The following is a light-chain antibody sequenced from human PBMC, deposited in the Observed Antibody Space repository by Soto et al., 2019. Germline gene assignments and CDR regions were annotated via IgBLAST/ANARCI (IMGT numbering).Light chain of an antibody. CDR3: QHYNSRPRT. V-gene: IGKV3-15*01. CDR1: QSVSSN. Sequence: EIVMTQSPATLSVSPGERATLSCRASQSVSSNLAWYQQKPGQSPRLLIYGASTRASGIPARFSGSGSGIDFTLTISSLNSEDFAVSYCQHYNSRPRTFGQGTKVDI. CDR2: GAS. J-gene: IGKJ1*01.